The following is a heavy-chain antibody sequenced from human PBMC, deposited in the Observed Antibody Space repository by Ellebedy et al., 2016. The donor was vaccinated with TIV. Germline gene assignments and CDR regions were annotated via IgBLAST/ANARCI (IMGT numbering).Heavy chain of an antibody. J-gene: IGHJ4*02. CDR2: MNPNSGNT. CDR1: GYTFTGYY. V-gene: IGHV1-8*03. Sequence: AASVKVSCKASGYTFTGYYMHWVRQAPGQGLEWMGWMNPNSGNTGYAQKFQGRVTITRNTSISTAYMELSSLRSEDTAVYYCARQLYSGYVDLDYWGQGTLVTVSS. CDR3: ARQLYSGYVDLDY. D-gene: IGHD5-12*01.